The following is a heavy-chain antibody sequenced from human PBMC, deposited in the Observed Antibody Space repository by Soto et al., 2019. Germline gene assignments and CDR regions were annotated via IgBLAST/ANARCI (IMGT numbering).Heavy chain of an antibody. Sequence: PSETLSLTCTVSGGSISSYYWSWIRQPPGKGLEWIGDIYYSGSTNYNPSLKSRVTISVDTSKNQFSLKLSSVIAADTAVYYCARYYYDSSGSRFDPWGQGTLVTVSS. V-gene: IGHV4-59*01. CDR3: ARYYYDSSGSRFDP. CDR1: GGSISSYY. D-gene: IGHD3-22*01. CDR2: IYYSGST. J-gene: IGHJ5*02.